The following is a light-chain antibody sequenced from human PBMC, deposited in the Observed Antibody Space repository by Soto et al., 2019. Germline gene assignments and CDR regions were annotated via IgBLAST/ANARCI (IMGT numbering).Light chain of an antibody. Sequence: EIVLTQSPATLSLSPGDRATLSCRASQSVSSYLAWYQQKPGQAPRLLIYDASNRATGIPARFSGSGSGTDFTLTNSSLEPEDFAVYYCQQRSNWPPYSFGQGTKLEIK. J-gene: IGKJ2*01. CDR3: QQRSNWPPYS. CDR2: DAS. CDR1: QSVSSY. V-gene: IGKV3-11*01.